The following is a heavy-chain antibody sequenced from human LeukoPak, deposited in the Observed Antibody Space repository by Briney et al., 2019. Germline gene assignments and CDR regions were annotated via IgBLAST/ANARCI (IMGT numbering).Heavy chain of an antibody. J-gene: IGHJ4*02. CDR2: IIPILGIA. V-gene: IGHV1-69*04. CDR3: ARSFYGYSSGWYDY. D-gene: IGHD6-19*01. CDR1: GGTFSSYA. Sequence: ASVKVSCKASGGTFSSYAISWVRQAPGQGLEWMGRIIPILGIANYAQKFQGRVTMTRDTSTSTVYMELSSLRSEDTAVYYCARSFYGYSSGWYDYWGQGTLVTVSS.